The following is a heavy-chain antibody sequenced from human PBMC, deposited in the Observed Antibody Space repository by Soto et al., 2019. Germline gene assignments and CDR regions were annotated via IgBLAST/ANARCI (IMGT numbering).Heavy chain of an antibody. CDR2: IHPGDSDI. CDR1: GYSFTNYW. V-gene: IGHV5-51*01. CDR3: ARRQYYGSGSYYTHFDY. Sequence: GESLKISCKGSGYSFTNYWIGWVRHMPGKGLEWMGIIHPGDSDIRYSPSFQGQVTISADKSIGTAYLQWSSLKASDAAMYYCARRQYYGSGSYYTHFDYWGQGTLVTVSS. D-gene: IGHD3-10*01. J-gene: IGHJ4*02.